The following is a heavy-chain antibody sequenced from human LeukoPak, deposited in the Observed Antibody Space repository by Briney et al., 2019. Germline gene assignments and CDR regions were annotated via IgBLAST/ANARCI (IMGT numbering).Heavy chain of an antibody. V-gene: IGHV4-59*01. CDR2: IYYSGST. Sequence: SETLSLTCTVSGGSISSYYWSWIRQPPGKGLEWIGYIYYSGSTNYNPSLKSRVTISVDTSKNQFSLKLSSVTAADTAVYYCARQLSSHLHFDYWGQGTLVTVSS. D-gene: IGHD2-15*01. J-gene: IGHJ4*02. CDR3: ARQLSSHLHFDY. CDR1: GGSISSYY.